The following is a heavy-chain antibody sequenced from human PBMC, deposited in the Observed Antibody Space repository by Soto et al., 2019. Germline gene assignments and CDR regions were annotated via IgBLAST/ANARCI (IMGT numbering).Heavy chain of an antibody. CDR3: ARVPLYCSSTSCSANYYYYMDV. J-gene: IGHJ6*03. CDR2: INAGNGNT. D-gene: IGHD2-2*01. Sequence: QVQLVQSGAEVKKPGASVKVSCKASGYTFTSYAMHCVRQAPGQRLEWMGWINAGNGNTKYSQKLQGRVTITRDTSASTAYMELSSLRSEDTAVYYCARVPLYCSSTSCSANYYYYMDVWGKGTTVTVSS. V-gene: IGHV1-3*01. CDR1: GYTFTSYA.